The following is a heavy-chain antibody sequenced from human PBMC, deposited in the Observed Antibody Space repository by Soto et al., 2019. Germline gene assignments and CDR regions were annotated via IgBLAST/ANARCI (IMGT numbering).Heavy chain of an antibody. CDR3: ARESYSFGRAFDI. V-gene: IGHV4-31*03. D-gene: IGHD5-18*01. J-gene: IGHJ4*01. Sequence: TSETLSLTCTVSGGSINSDGYYWSWIRQHPENGLEWIGYINYRGTTYYNPSLESRLTISVDTSENQFSLQLTSVIAADTALYYCARESYSFGRAFDIWGHGTLVTVSS. CDR2: INYRGTT. CDR1: GGSINSDGYY.